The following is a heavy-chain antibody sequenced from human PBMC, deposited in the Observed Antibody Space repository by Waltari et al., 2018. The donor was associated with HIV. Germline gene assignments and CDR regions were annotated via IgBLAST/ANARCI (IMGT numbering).Heavy chain of an antibody. CDR1: GYTFTNYD. J-gene: IGHJ4*02. V-gene: IGHV1-8*01. CDR2: MNPKSGNT. CDR3: ASQWQ. Sequence: QVKMVQSGAEAKKPGASVKVTCKASGYTFTNYDINWGRQATGQGLEWMGWMNPKSGNTGYAQKFQGRVSMTRNTSISTAYMELSSLRSDDTAVYYCASQWQWGQGTLVTVSS. D-gene: IGHD2-8*01.